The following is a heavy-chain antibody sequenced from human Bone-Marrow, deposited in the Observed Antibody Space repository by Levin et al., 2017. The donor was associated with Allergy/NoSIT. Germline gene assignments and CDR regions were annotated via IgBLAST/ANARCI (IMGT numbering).Heavy chain of an antibody. V-gene: IGHV4-31*03. CDR1: GGSISGGGYY. Sequence: SCTVSGGSISGGGYYWCWIRPHPGKGLEWIGCISYIGSTHYNLSLKSRVTISADTPDKQFSLKMCSVTAADTAVFYCARGTFHGASDAFDVWGQGTIVTVSS. J-gene: IGHJ3*01. CDR3: ARGTFHGASDAFDV. CDR2: ISYIGST. D-gene: IGHD1/OR15-1a*01.